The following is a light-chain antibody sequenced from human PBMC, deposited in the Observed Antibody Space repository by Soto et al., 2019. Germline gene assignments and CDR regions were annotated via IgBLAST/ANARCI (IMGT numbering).Light chain of an antibody. CDR3: SSYAGRDIWV. CDR1: SVDINY. Sequence: QSALTQPPSASGSRGQSVTISYTGTSVDINYVSWFQQHPGKAPKLIICEVTKRPSGVPDRFSGSKSGNTASLTVSGLQDDDEADYYCSSYAGRDIWVFGGGTQLTVL. J-gene: IGLJ3*02. CDR2: EVT. V-gene: IGLV2-8*01.